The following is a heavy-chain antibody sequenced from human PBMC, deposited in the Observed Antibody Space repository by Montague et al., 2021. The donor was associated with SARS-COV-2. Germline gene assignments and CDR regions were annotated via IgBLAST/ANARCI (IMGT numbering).Heavy chain of an antibody. CDR3: ARLAYCGADCFSGWEIFFDS. D-gene: IGHD2-21*02. Sequence: SETLSLTCTVYGGSFSDSYWTWIRQFPGRGPEWIGEINHSGSTNYSPSLKSRVTISVDTSHNQFSLKMTSVTAADTAVYYCARLAYCGADCFSGWEIFFDSGGQGTLVTVSS. CDR2: INHSGST. J-gene: IGHJ4*02. CDR1: GGSFSDSY. V-gene: IGHV4-34*01.